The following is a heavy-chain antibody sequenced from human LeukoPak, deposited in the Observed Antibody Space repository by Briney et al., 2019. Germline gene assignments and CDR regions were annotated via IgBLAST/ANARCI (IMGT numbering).Heavy chain of an antibody. CDR1: GFSFSTYA. Sequence: GGSLRLSCAASGFSFSTYAMSWVRQAPGKGLEWVSGVNGNGGSTSYADSVKGRFTIFRDNSKNTVYLQLNSLRVEDTAVYYCAKSLYGGCDYWGQGTVVTVSS. J-gene: IGHJ4*02. CDR3: AKSLYGGCDY. D-gene: IGHD3-16*02. V-gene: IGHV3-23*01. CDR2: VNGNGGST.